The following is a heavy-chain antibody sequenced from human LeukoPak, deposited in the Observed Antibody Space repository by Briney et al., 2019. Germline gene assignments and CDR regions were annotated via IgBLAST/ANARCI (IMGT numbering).Heavy chain of an antibody. J-gene: IGHJ6*03. CDR3: AREGSIAGYYYYMDV. V-gene: IGHV3-11*04. Sequence: GGSLRLSCAASGFTFSDYYMSWIRQAPGKGLEWVSYISSSSSTIYYADSVKGRFTISRDNAKNSLYLQMNSLRAEDTAVYYCAREGSIAGYYYYMDVWGKGTTVTVSS. CDR2: ISSSSSTI. CDR1: GFTFSDYY. D-gene: IGHD6-6*01.